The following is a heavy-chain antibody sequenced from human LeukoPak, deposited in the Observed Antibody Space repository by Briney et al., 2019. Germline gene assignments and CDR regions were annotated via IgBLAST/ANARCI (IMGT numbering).Heavy chain of an antibody. CDR3: ARGSATMIVVVITPSGYYFDY. Sequence: SETLSLTCTVSGGSISSGDYYWSWIRQPPGKGLEWIGYIYYSGSTYYNPSLKSRVTISVDTSKNQFSLKLSSVTAADTAVYYCARGSATMIVVVITPSGYYFDYWGQGTLVTVS. V-gene: IGHV4-30-4*08. D-gene: IGHD3-22*01. CDR1: GGSISSGDYY. J-gene: IGHJ4*02. CDR2: IYYSGST.